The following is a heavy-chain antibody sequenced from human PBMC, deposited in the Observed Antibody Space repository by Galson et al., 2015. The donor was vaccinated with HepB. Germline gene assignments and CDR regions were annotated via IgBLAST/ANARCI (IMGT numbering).Heavy chain of an antibody. D-gene: IGHD6-13*01. CDR2: VSYDGSNK. Sequence: SLRLSCATSGFTFSSYAIHWVRQAPGKGLEWVAVVSYDGSNKYYADSVKGRFTISRDNSKNTLYLQMNSLRAEDTAVYYCARARLAAAGHYYGMDVWGQGTTVTVSS. J-gene: IGHJ6*02. V-gene: IGHV3-30*04. CDR1: GFTFSSYA. CDR3: ARARLAAAGHYYGMDV.